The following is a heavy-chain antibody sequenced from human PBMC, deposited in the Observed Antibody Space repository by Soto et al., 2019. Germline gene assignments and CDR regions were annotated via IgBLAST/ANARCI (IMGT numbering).Heavy chain of an antibody. D-gene: IGHD6-13*01. CDR1: GGSFSGYY. CDR2: INHSGST. CDR3: ARLQQLPRFCFDY. Sequence: QVQLQQWGAGLLKPSETLSLTCAVYGGSFSGYYWSWIRQPPGQGLEWIGEINHSGSTNYNPSLKRRVTISVDTSKNQFSLQLISVTSADTAVYYCARLQQLPRFCFDYWGQGTLVTVSS. V-gene: IGHV4-34*01. J-gene: IGHJ4*02.